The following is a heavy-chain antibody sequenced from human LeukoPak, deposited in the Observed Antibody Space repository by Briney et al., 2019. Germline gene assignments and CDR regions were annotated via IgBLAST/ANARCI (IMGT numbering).Heavy chain of an antibody. D-gene: IGHD6-13*01. CDR1: GYTFTSYD. V-gene: IGHV1-18*01. CDR2: ISAYNGNT. Sequence: ASVKVSCKASGYTFTSYDINWVRQATGQGLEWMGWISAYNGNTNYAQKLQGRVTMTTDTSTSTAYMELRSLRSDDPAVYYCTRDLPYSSSWESIDYWGQGTLVTVSS. J-gene: IGHJ4*02. CDR3: TRDLPYSSSWESIDY.